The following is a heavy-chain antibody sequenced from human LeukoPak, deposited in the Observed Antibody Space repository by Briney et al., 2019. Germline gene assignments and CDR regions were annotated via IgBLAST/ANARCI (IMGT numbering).Heavy chain of an antibody. J-gene: IGHJ4*02. CDR1: GGSISSSSYY. D-gene: IGHD2-2*01. CDR3: AGGRYCSSTSCYDY. CDR2: IYYSGST. V-gene: IGHV4-39*07. Sequence: TSSETLSLICTVSGGSISSSSYYWGWIRQPPGKGLEWIGSIYYSGSTYYNPSLKSRVTISVDTSKNQFSLKLSSVTAADTAVYYCAGGRYCSSTSCYDYWGQGTLVTVSS.